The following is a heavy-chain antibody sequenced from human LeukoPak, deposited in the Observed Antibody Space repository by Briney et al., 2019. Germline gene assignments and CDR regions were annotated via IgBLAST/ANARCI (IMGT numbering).Heavy chain of an antibody. CDR1: GFTFSSYD. CDR3: AKAGEDRGSFAY. Sequence: GGSLRLSCAASGFTFSSYDMHWVRQAPGKGLEWVAVISYDGTNKYYADSVKGRFTTSRDNSKNTLYLQMNSLRAEDTAVYYCAKAGEDRGSFAYWGQGTLVTVSS. V-gene: IGHV3-30*18. J-gene: IGHJ4*02. D-gene: IGHD3-10*01. CDR2: ISYDGTNK.